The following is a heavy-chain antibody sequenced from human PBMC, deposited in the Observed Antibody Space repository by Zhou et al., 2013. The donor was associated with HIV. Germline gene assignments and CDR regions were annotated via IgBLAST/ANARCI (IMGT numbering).Heavy chain of an antibody. V-gene: IGHV1-69*05. J-gene: IGHJ3*02. D-gene: IGHD2-2*01. CDR2: IIPIFGTA. CDR1: GGTFSSYA. CDR3: ASSSDTDIVVVPIGAFDI. Sequence: QVQLVQSGAEVKKPGSSVKVSCKASGGTFSSYAISWVRQAPGQGLEWMGGIIPIFGTANYAQKFQGRVTITTDESTSTAYMELSSLRSEDTAVYYCASSSDTDIVVVPIGAFDIWGQGTMVTVSS.